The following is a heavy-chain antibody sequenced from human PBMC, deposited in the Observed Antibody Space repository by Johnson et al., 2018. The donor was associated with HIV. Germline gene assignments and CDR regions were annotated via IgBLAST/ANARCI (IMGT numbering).Heavy chain of an antibody. CDR1: GFTFGNYW. CDR3: ARYNGVDSSSSGWSAFDI. J-gene: IGHJ3*02. CDR2: IYTGGST. Sequence: VQLVESGGGLVQPGGSLRLSCAASGFTFGNYWMSWVRQAPGKGLEWVSVIYTGGSTYYADSVKGRFTISRDNAKNSLYLQMNSLRAEDTALYYCARYNGVDSSSSGWSAFDIWGQGTIVTVSS. V-gene: IGHV3-66*01. D-gene: IGHD6-19*01.